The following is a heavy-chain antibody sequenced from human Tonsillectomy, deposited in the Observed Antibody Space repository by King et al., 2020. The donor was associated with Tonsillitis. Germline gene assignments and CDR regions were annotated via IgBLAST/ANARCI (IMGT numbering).Heavy chain of an antibody. J-gene: IGHJ5*02. V-gene: IGHV4-34*01. D-gene: IGHD3-22*01. CDR2: NNHSGST. Sequence: VQLQQWGAGLLKPSETLSLTCAVYGGSFSGYYWSWIRQPPGKGLECIGENNHSGSTNYNPSLKSRVTVSVDTSKNQFSLKLSSVTAADTAVYYCASRPGYYDSSGYNFNWFDPWGQGTLVTVSS. CDR1: GGSFSGYY. CDR3: ASRPGYYDSSGYNFNWFDP.